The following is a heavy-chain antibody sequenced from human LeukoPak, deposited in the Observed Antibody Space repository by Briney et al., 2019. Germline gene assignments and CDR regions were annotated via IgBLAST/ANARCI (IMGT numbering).Heavy chain of an antibody. CDR3: AELGITMIGGV. CDR1: GFTFSSYA. D-gene: IGHD3-10*02. Sequence: PGGSLRLSCAASGFTFSSYAMHWVRQAPGKGLEWVAVISFDGSNEYYADSVKGRFTISRDNSKNTLSLQMNSLRPEDTAVYYCAELGITMIGGVWGKGTTVTISS. CDR2: ISFDGSNE. V-gene: IGHV3-30*04. J-gene: IGHJ6*04.